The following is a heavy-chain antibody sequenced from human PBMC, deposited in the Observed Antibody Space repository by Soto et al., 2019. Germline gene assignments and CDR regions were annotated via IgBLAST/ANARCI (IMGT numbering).Heavy chain of an antibody. V-gene: IGHV4-59*08. CDR1: GASITTFH. D-gene: IGHD6-19*01. Sequence: SETLSLTCTVSGASITTFHWSWIRQPPGKGLDWLGYISNSGSTNYNPSLKSRVYISVDTSRNQFSLKLTSVTAADTAVYYCARAGSGSGSGVPDYWGQGTLVTVSS. J-gene: IGHJ4*02. CDR3: ARAGSGSGSGVPDY. CDR2: ISNSGST.